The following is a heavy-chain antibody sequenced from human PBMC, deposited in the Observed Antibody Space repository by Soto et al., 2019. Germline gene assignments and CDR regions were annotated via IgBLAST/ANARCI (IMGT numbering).Heavy chain of an antibody. Sequence: QVQLVQSGPEVKKPGSSVKVSCEASGGTFSNFAVNWVRQAPGQGLEWVGGIIPLFNVAKYAQKFEGRVTNVADDSRSTAYMDLSSLTSDDTAVYYCAAYGRDVLGSDSKDSEGLELWGHGTMVTVSS. D-gene: IGHD2-21*02. J-gene: IGHJ3*01. CDR1: GGTFSNFA. V-gene: IGHV1-69*01. CDR2: IIPLFNVA. CDR3: AAYGRDVLGSDSKDSEGLEL.